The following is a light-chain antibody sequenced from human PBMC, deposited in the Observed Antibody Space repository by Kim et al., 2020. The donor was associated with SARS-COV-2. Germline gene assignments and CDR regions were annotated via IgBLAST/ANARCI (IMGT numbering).Light chain of an antibody. V-gene: IGLV3-21*04. CDR2: YDS. CDR3: QVWDSSSDHYV. CDR1: NIGSKS. J-gene: IGLJ1*01. Sequence: SYELTQPPSVSVALGKTASIICGGNNIGSKSVHWYQQKPGQAPVLVIYYDSDRPSGIPERFSGSNSGNTATLTISRVEAGDEADYYCQVWDSSSDHYVFGTGTKVTDL.